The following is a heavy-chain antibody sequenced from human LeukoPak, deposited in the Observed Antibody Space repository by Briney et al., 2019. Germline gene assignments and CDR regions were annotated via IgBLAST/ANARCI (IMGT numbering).Heavy chain of an antibody. CDR1: GFTFSSYG. CDR3: AKNRDSSDYPRDFDF. Sequence: GGSLRLSCAAFGFTFSSYGMHWVRQTPGKGLEWVAFIRHDGSYQQYADSVKGRFTVSRDNSTDMVYLQMNSLRTEDTVVYYCAKNRDSSDYPRDFDFWGQGTLVTVSS. CDR2: IRHDGSYQ. V-gene: IGHV3-30*02. J-gene: IGHJ4*02. D-gene: IGHD3-22*01.